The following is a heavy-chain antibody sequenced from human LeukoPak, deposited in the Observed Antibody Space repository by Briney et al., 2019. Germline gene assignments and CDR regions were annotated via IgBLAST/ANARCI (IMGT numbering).Heavy chain of an antibody. V-gene: IGHV1-8*01. CDR3: ARGNYGSYLYYYYYMDV. Sequence: ASVKVSCKASGYTFTGYDINWVRQATGQGLEWMGWMNPNSGNTGYAQKFQGRVTMTRNTSISTAYMELSSLRSEDTAVYYCARGNYGSYLYYYYYMDVWGKGTTVTVSS. J-gene: IGHJ6*03. CDR1: GYTFTGYD. D-gene: IGHD1-26*01. CDR2: MNPNSGNT.